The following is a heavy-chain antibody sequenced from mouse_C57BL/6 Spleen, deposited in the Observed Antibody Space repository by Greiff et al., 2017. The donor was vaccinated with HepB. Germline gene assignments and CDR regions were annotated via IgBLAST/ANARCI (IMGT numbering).Heavy chain of an antibody. D-gene: IGHD2-1*01. Sequence: EVQVVESGGGLVKPGGSLKLSCAASGFTFSDYGMHWVRQAPEKGLEWVAYISSGSSTIYYADTVKGRFTISRDNAKNTLFLQMTSLRSEDTAMYYCAAARGNSPFAYWGQGTLVTVSA. J-gene: IGHJ3*01. CDR2: ISSGSSTI. CDR1: GFTFSDYG. V-gene: IGHV5-17*01. CDR3: AAARGNSPFAY.